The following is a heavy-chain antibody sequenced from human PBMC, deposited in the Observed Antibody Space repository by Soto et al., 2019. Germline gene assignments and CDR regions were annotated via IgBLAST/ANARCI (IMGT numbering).Heavy chain of an antibody. CDR3: ARGRSLDRVAAVYYFDY. Sequence: SETLSLTCAVYGGSFSGYYWSWIRQPPGKGLEWIGEINHSGSTNYNPSPKSRVTISVDTSKNQFSRKLSSVTAADTAVYYCARGRSLDRVAAVYYFDYWGQGTLVTVSS. J-gene: IGHJ4*02. CDR2: INHSGST. CDR1: GGSFSGYY. D-gene: IGHD6-13*01. V-gene: IGHV4-34*01.